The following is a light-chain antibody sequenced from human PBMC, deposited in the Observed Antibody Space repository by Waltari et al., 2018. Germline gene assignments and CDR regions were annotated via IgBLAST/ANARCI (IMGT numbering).Light chain of an antibody. V-gene: IGLV4-69*01. CDR2: VNSDGSH. CDR1: SGHSSNG. J-gene: IGLJ3*02. CDR3: QTGGHGTWV. Sequence: QLVLTQSPSASASLGASIKLTCTLSSGHSSNGIEWLKPQPEKGPRYLMKVNSDGSHTRGNEIPDRFSGSSSGAERYLTISSLQSEDEADYYCQTGGHGTWVFGGGTKLTVL.